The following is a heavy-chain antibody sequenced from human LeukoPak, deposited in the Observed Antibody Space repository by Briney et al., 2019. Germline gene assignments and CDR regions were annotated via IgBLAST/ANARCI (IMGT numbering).Heavy chain of an antibody. D-gene: IGHD6-19*01. CDR3: ARQSRGIAVAGLDY. J-gene: IGHJ4*02. CDR2: IYYNGST. V-gene: IGHV4-59*08. CDR1: GGSISSYY. Sequence: SETLSLTCTVSGGSISSYYWTWIRQPPGKGLEWIGYIYYNGSTNYNPSLKSRVTISVDTSRNQFSLKLNSVTAADTAVYYCARQSRGIAVAGLDYWGQGILVTVSS.